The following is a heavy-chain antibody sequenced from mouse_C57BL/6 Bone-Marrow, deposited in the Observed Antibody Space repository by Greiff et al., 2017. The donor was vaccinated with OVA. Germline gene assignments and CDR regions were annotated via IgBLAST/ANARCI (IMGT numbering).Heavy chain of an antibody. V-gene: IGHV1-69*01. J-gene: IGHJ1*03. CDR2: IDPSDSYT. CDR3: ARNTPWYFDV. CDR1: GYTFTSYW. Sequence: QVQLKQPGAELVMPGASVKLSCKASGYTFTSYWMHWVKQRPGQGLEWIGEIDPSDSYTNYNQKFKGKSTLTVDKSSSTAYMQLSSLTSEDSAVYYCARNTPWYFDVWGTGTTVTVSS.